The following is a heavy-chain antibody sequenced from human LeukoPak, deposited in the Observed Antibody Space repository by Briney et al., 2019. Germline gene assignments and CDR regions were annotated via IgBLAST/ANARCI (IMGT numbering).Heavy chain of an antibody. Sequence: QPGGSLRLSCAASGLTVSSNYMSWVRQAPGKGLEWVANIKQDGSEKYYVDSVKGRFTISRDNAKNSLYLQMNSLRAEDTAVYYCARDNGAVAGPDYWGQGTLVTVSS. D-gene: IGHD6-19*01. CDR1: GLTVSSNY. CDR3: ARDNGAVAGPDY. V-gene: IGHV3-7*01. CDR2: IKQDGSEK. J-gene: IGHJ4*02.